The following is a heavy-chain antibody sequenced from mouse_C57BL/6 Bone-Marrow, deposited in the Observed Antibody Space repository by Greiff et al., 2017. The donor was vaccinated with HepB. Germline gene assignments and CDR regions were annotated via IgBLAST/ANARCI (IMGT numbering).Heavy chain of an antibody. CDR2: IYPRSGNT. V-gene: IGHV1-81*01. CDR1: GYTFTSYG. J-gene: IGHJ3*01. Sequence: VMLQQSGAELARPGASVKLSCKASGYTFTSYGISWVKQRTGQGLEWIGEIYPRSGNTYYNEKFKGKATLTADKSSSTAYMELRSLTSEDSAVYFCARRGWFAYWGQGTLVTVSA. CDR3: ARRGWFAY.